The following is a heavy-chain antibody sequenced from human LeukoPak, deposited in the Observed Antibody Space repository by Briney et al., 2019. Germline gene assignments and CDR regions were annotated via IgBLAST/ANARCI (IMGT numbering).Heavy chain of an antibody. Sequence: GASVKVSCKASGYTFTGYYMHWVRQAPGQGLEWMGWINPNSGGTNYAQKFQGRVTMTRDTSISTAYMELSRLRSDDTAVYYCARVPRRAMVTCWFDPWGQGTLVTVSS. CDR1: GYTFTGYY. J-gene: IGHJ5*02. V-gene: IGHV1-2*02. CDR2: INPNSGGT. CDR3: ARVPRRAMVTCWFDP. D-gene: IGHD5-18*01.